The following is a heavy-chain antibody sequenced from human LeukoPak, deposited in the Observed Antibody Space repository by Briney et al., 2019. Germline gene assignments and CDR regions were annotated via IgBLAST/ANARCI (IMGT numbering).Heavy chain of an antibody. D-gene: IGHD4-17*01. V-gene: IGHV3-53*01. CDR2: IYSGGSI. CDR1: GFDVIENY. CDR3: ARRAGEYSHPYDY. J-gene: IGHJ4*02. Sequence: GGSLRLSCAVSGFDVIENYVTWVRQAPGKGLEWVSVIYSGGSIYYSDSVKGRFTISRDTSRNMAFLQMTSLRAEDTAVYYCARRAGEYSHPYDYWGQGTLVTVSS.